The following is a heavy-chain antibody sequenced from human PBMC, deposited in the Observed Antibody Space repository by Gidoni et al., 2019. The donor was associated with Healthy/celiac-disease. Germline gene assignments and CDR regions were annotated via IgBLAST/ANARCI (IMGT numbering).Heavy chain of an antibody. CDR2: ISGSGGST. Sequence: EVQLLESGGGLVQPGGSLRLSCAASGFTFSSYAMSWVRQAPGKGLEWVSAISGSGGSTYYADSVKGRFTISRDNSKNTLYLQMNSLRAEDTAVYYCAKVRGVGGYDYGDFDYWGQGTLVTVSS. CDR3: AKVRGVGGYDYGDFDY. J-gene: IGHJ4*02. CDR1: GFTFSSYA. D-gene: IGHD5-12*01. V-gene: IGHV3-23*01.